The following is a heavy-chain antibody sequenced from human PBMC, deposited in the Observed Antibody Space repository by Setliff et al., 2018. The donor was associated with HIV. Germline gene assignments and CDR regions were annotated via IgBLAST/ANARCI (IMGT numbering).Heavy chain of an antibody. CDR3: AKAGGSGWFAMNL. CDR2: IYSGGDA. CDR1: GLSISSNY. D-gene: IGHD6-19*01. Sequence: GGSLRLSCAASGLSISSNYMSWVRQAPGKGLEWVSIIYSGGDAYYSDSLKGRFTISRDNAQNSVYLQMNNLRAEDTAFYYCAKAGGSGWFAMNLWGQGTLVTVSS. J-gene: IGHJ5*02. V-gene: IGHV3-53*01.